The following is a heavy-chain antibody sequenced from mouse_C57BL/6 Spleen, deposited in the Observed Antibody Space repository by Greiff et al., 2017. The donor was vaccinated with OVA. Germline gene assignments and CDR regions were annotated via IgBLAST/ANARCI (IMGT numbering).Heavy chain of an antibody. J-gene: IGHJ2*01. CDR2: INPSSGYT. CDR1: GYTFTSYW. V-gene: IGHV1-7*01. CDR3: ARNYYGSSYDFDY. D-gene: IGHD1-1*01. Sequence: QVQLQQSGAELAKPGASVKLSCKASGYTFTSYWMHWVKQRPGQGLEWIGYINPSSGYTKYNQKFKDKATLTADKSSSTAYMQLSSLTYEDSAVYYCARNYYGSSYDFDYWGQGTTLTVSS.